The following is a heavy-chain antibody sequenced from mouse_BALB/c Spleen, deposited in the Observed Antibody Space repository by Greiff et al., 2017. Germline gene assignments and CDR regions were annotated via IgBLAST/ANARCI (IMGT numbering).Heavy chain of an antibody. CDR1: GYSITSGYY. D-gene: IGHD1-1*01. CDR3: ARSLYYGAMDY. CDR2: ISYDGSN. V-gene: IGHV3-6*02. Sequence: DVQLQESGPGLVKPSQSLSLTCSVTGYSITSGYYWNWIRQFPGNKLEWMGYISYDGSNNYNPSLKNRISITRDTSKNQFFLKLNSVTTEDTATYYCARSLYYGAMDYWGQGTSVTVSS. J-gene: IGHJ4*01.